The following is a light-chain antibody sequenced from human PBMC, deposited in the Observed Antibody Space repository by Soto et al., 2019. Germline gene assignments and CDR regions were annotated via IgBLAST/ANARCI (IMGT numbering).Light chain of an antibody. CDR1: QSVGSW. CDR3: QQYMGSWT. V-gene: IGKV1-5*03. Sequence: DIQMTQSPSTLSASVGDRVTITCRASQSVGSWLAWYQQKPGKAPKLLIYRTSSLQSGVPSRFSGSGSGTEFTLTISSLQPDDVASYHCQQYMGSWTFGQGTKVEIK. J-gene: IGKJ1*01. CDR2: RTS.